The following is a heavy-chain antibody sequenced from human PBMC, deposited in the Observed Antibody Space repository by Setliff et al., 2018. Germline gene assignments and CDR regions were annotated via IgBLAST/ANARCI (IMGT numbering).Heavy chain of an antibody. CDR2: IYYTGST. J-gene: IGHJ5*01. CDR3: ARATVQRYFDS. Sequence: PSETLSLTCTVSGGSISNKYWAWIRQPPGKGLEWIGYIYYTGSTTYHPSLTSRVAISLDTSMQQFSLRLNSVTAADTAVYYCARATVQRYFDSWGQGTLVTVSS. CDR1: GGSISNKY. V-gene: IGHV4-59*01. D-gene: IGHD1-20*01.